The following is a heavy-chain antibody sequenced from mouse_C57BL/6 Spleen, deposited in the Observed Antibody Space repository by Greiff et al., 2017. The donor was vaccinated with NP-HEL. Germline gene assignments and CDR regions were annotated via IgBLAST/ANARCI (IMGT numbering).Heavy chain of an antibody. CDR1: GYTFTSYW. J-gene: IGHJ1*03. CDR3: ARTDYYGSSRYFDV. V-gene: IGHV1-59*01. D-gene: IGHD1-1*01. Sequence: VQLQQPGAELVRPGTSVKLSCKASGYTFTSYWMHWVKQRPGQGLEWIGVIDPSDSYTNYNQKFKGKATLTVDTSSSTAYMQLSSLTSEDSAVYYCARTDYYGSSRYFDVWGTGTTVTVSS. CDR2: IDPSDSYT.